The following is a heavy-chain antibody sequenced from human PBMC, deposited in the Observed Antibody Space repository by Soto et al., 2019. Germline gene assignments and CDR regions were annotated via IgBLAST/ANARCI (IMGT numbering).Heavy chain of an antibody. D-gene: IGHD2-15*01. Sequence: ASVKVSCKVSGYPLTGLSMHWVRQAPGKGLEWMGGFDPEDGETIYAQKFQGRVTMTEDTSTETAYMELSSLRSEDTAVYYCSKKVVVRGFDPWGQGTLVTVSS. CDR3: SKKVVVRGFDP. J-gene: IGHJ5*02. V-gene: IGHV1-24*01. CDR1: GYPLTGLS. CDR2: FDPEDGET.